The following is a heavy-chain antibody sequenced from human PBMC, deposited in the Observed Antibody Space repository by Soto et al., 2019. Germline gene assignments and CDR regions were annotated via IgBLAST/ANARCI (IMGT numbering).Heavy chain of an antibody. Sequence: QVQLVQSGAEVKKPGASVKVSCKASGYNFTGYYMHWVRQDPGQGLEWMGWINPNSGGTNYAQKFQGRVTMTRHTSISTAYMELSRLRSDDTAVYYFARVGRGYSYEFDYWGQGTLVTVAS. CDR3: ARVGRGYSYEFDY. V-gene: IGHV1-2*02. D-gene: IGHD5-18*01. CDR1: GYNFTGYY. J-gene: IGHJ4*02. CDR2: INPNSGGT.